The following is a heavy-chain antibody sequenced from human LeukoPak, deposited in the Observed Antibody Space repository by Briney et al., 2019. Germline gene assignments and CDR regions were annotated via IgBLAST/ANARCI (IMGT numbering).Heavy chain of an antibody. V-gene: IGHV3-33*01. CDR1: GFTFSSYG. D-gene: IGHD2-21*01. J-gene: IGHJ6*02. CDR2: IWYDGSNK. Sequence: PGGSLRLSCAASGFTFSSYGMHWVRQAPGKGLEWVAVIWYDGSNKYYADSVKGRFTISRDNSKNTLYLQMNSLRAEDTAVYYCARGIAYRNDYGMDVWGQGTTVTVSS. CDR3: ARGIAYRNDYGMDV.